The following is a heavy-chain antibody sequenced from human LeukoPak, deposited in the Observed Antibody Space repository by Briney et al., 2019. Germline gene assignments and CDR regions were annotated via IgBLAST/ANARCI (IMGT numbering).Heavy chain of an antibody. J-gene: IGHJ5*02. V-gene: IGHV4-39*07. D-gene: IGHD6-13*01. CDR1: GGSINNSHYF. CDR3: ARCLAVAANWFDP. CDR2: IYYSGTT. Sequence: SETLSLTCTVSGGSINNSHYFWGWIRQPPGKGLEWIGNIYYSGTTYYNPSLKSRVTISVDTSKNQFSLKLSSVTAADTAVYYCARCLAVAANWFDPWGQGTLVTVSS.